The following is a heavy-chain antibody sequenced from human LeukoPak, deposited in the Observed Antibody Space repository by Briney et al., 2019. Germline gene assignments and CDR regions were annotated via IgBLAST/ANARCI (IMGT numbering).Heavy chain of an antibody. D-gene: IGHD2-21*02. CDR2: ISPYDGDT. J-gene: IGHJ5*02. CDR1: GYTFAIYG. CDR3: ARDYCTRGGDCYKEDLFDP. V-gene: IGHV1-18*01. Sequence: ALVKVSCKASGYTFAIYGISWVRQAPGQGLEWMAWISPYDGDTNYAQNFEGRVTMTTETSTSTAYMELRSLRSDDTAIYYCARDYCTRGGDCYKEDLFDPWGQGTLVTVSS.